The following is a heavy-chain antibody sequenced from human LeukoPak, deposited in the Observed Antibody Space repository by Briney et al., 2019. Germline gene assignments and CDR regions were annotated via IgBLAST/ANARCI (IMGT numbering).Heavy chain of an antibody. CDR3: ARTTLGYCSGGSCYFPHYYYYYMDV. CDR1: GGSISSYY. CDR2: IYTSGST. V-gene: IGHV4-4*07. Sequence: SETLSLTCTVSGGSISSYYWSWIRQPAGKGLEWIGRIYTSGSTNYNPSLKSRVTMSVDTSKNQFSLKLSSVTAADTAVYYCARTTLGYCSGGSCYFPHYYYYYMDVWGKGTTVTVSS. J-gene: IGHJ6*03. D-gene: IGHD2-15*01.